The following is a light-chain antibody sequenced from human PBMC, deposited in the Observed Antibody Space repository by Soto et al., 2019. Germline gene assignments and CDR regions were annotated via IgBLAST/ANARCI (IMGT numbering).Light chain of an antibody. CDR2: GTF. J-gene: IGKJ4*01. CDR1: QGVNRYY. CDR3: QQYSSSPLT. V-gene: IGKV3-20*01. Sequence: ENVLTQSPGTLSLSPGERATLSCRASQGVNRYYLAWYQQKPGQAPRLLIYGTFSRATGIPDRFSGSGSGTDFTLTISRLEPEDFGVYYCQQYSSSPLTFGGGTKVDIK.